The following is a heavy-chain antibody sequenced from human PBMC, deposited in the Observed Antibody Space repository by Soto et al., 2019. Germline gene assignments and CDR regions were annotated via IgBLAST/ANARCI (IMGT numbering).Heavy chain of an antibody. CDR2: IYYSGST. J-gene: IGHJ5*02. V-gene: IGHV4-59*08. CDR3: ARLPVAVAGTFWFDP. Sequence: SETLSLTCTVSGGSISSYYWSWIRQPPGKGLEWIGYIYYSGSTNYNPSLKSRVTISVDTSKNQFSLKLSSVTAADTAVYYCARLPVAVAGTFWFDPWGQGTLVTVSS. CDR1: GGSISSYY. D-gene: IGHD6-19*01.